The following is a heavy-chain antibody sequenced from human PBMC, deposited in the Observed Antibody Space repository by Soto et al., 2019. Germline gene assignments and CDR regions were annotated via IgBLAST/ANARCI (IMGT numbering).Heavy chain of an antibody. J-gene: IGHJ5*01. CDR2: IYKSTPT. V-gene: IGHV4-30-4*01. CDR3: PRGRYCLTGRCFPNWFDS. D-gene: IGHD2-15*01. CDR1: CYSISTVDYF. Sequence: QVHLLESGPGLVKPSQTLSLTCSVSCYSISTVDYFWAWIRQPPGQALEYLGYIYKSTPTYYNPSFESRVAISLGKSKSQLSLTVTSVTAADSAVYFCPRGRYCLTGRCFPNWFDSWGQGTLDTVSS.